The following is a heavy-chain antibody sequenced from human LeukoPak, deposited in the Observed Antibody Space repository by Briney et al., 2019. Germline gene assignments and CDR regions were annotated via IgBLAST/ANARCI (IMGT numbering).Heavy chain of an antibody. Sequence: GGSLRLSCAASGLTFSSYSMNWVRQAPGKGLEWVSSISSSSSYIYYADSVKGRFTISRDNAKNSLYLQMNSLRAEDTAVYYCARDGYYYDSSVDYWGQGTLVTVSS. V-gene: IGHV3-21*01. D-gene: IGHD3-22*01. CDR1: GLTFSSYS. CDR3: ARDGYYYDSSVDY. CDR2: ISSSSSYI. J-gene: IGHJ4*02.